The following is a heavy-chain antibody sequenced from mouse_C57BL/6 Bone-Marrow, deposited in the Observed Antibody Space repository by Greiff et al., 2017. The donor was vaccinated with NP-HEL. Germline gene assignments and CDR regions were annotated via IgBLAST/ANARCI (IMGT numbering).Heavy chain of an antibody. D-gene: IGHD3-1*01. Sequence: QVQLKESGPGLVQPSQSLSITCTVSGFSLTSYGVHWVRQSPGKGLEWLGVIWSGGSTDYNAAFISRLSISKDNSKSQVFFKMNSLQADDTAIYYFARNLGYGYWYFDVWGTGTTVTVSS. V-gene: IGHV2-2*01. J-gene: IGHJ1*03. CDR2: IWSGGST. CDR3: ARNLGYGYWYFDV. CDR1: GFSLTSYG.